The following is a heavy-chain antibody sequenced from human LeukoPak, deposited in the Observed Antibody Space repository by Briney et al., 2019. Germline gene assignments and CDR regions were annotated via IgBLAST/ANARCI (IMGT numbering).Heavy chain of an antibody. V-gene: IGHV3-15*01. J-gene: IGHJ4*02. D-gene: IGHD3-3*01. Sequence: GGSLRLSCAASGFTFSNAWMSWVRQAPGKGLEWVGRIKSKTDGGTTDYAAPVKGRFTISRDDSKNTLYLQMNSLRAEDTAVYYCARASRTIPGPEATPWPSFDYWGQGTLVTVSS. CDR3: ARASRTIPGPEATPWPSFDY. CDR1: GFTFSNAW. CDR2: IKSKTDGGTT.